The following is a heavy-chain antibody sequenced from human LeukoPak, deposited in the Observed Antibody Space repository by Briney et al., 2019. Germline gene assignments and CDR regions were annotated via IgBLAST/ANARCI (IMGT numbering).Heavy chain of an antibody. CDR2: NRPTGDTT. CDR3: ARDNSRWSFDS. Sequence: ASVRVSCKASGYTFITDYIHWVRQAPGQGLEWMGVNRPTGDTTTYAQDLHGRVTMTRDTSTTTVYMELSSLTFEDTAMYYCARDNSRWSFDSWGQGTLVTVSS. J-gene: IGHJ4*02. V-gene: IGHV1-46*04. D-gene: IGHD2-15*01. CDR1: GYTFITDY.